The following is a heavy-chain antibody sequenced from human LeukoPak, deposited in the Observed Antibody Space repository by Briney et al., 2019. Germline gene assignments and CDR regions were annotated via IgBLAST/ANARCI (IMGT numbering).Heavy chain of an antibody. D-gene: IGHD6-13*01. CDR1: GGTFSSYA. CDR2: IIPIFGTA. J-gene: IGHJ6*02. Sequence: SVKVSCKASGGTFSSYAISWVRQAPGQGLEWMGGIIPIFGTANYAQKFQGRVTITADESTSTAYMELSSLRSEDTAVYYCARLGCSSWDVWYYYGMDVWGQGTTVTVSS. CDR3: ARLGCSSWDVWYYYGMDV. V-gene: IGHV1-69*13.